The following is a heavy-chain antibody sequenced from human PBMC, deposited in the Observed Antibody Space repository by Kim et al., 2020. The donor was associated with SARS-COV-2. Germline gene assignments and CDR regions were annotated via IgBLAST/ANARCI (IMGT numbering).Heavy chain of an antibody. J-gene: IGHJ4*02. V-gene: IGHV1-3*01. CDR2: INAANGKT. D-gene: IGHD3-22*01. CDR1: GYTFTTHA. Sequence: ASVKVSCKASGYTFTTHAIHWVRQAPGQSLEWIGGINAANGKTWYSQRFQGRVTVSMDTSANTAYMELSSLTSEDTAVFYCARSRDASGYHFWGQGTLVTVSS. CDR3: ARSRDASGYHF.